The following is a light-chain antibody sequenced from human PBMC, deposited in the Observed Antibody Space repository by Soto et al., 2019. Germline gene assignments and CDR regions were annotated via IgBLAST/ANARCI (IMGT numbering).Light chain of an antibody. CDR3: LQHNSYPVS. CDR1: QGISSY. V-gene: IGKV1-17*03. Sequence: DIQMTQSPSVVSASVGDRVTITCRASQGISSYVAWFQQKPGKVPKSLIYAASKLQSGVPSRFSGSGSGTEFTLTISSLQPEDFATYYCLQHNSYPVSFGRGTKVEIK. J-gene: IGKJ4*01. CDR2: AAS.